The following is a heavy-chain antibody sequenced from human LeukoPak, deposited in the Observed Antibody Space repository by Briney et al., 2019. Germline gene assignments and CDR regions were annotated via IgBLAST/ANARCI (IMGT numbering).Heavy chain of an antibody. CDR1: GFNLSSFC. Sequence: PGWSLRPSCAASGFNLSSFCMSWDRQAQGKGLEWAAYIKRDGSEKYFEDSVKGRFTISRDNAKNSLYLQMNSLRAEDTAVYYCARDRRASGWSDYFDYWGQGTLVTVSS. J-gene: IGHJ4*02. CDR2: IKRDGSEK. D-gene: IGHD6-19*01. V-gene: IGHV3-7*01. CDR3: ARDRRASGWSDYFDY.